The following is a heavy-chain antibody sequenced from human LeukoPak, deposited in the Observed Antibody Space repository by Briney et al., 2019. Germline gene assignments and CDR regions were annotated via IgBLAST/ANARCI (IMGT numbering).Heavy chain of an antibody. D-gene: IGHD3-16*01. CDR2: INHSGSS. Sequence: SETLSLTCAVYGGSLSGYFWTWIRQSPGKGLEWIGEINHSGSSNYNPSLESRVTMSVDTSKNQFSLMLSSVTAADTAVYFCARGSGSMITWGQGTLVTVS. CDR1: GGSLSGYF. CDR3: ARGSGSMIT. J-gene: IGHJ4*02. V-gene: IGHV4-34*01.